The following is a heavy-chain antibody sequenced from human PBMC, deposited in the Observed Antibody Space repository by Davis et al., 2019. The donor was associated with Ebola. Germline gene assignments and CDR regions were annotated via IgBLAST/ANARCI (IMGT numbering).Heavy chain of an antibody. Sequence: MPSETLFLTCAVYGGSFSGYYWSWIRQPPGKGLEWVGEINHSGSTNYNPSLKSRVTISVDTSKNQFSLKLRSVTAADTAVYYCARAYSSGWYYFDDWGQGTLVTVSS. D-gene: IGHD6-19*01. CDR2: INHSGST. CDR1: GGSFSGYY. J-gene: IGHJ4*02. V-gene: IGHV4-34*01. CDR3: ARAYSSGWYYFDD.